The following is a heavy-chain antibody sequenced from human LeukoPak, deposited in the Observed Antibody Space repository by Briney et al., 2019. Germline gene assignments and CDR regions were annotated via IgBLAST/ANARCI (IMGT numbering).Heavy chain of an antibody. CDR2: IKADGSEA. V-gene: IGHV3-7*01. J-gene: IGHJ6*03. CDR3: ARHAVLAVAGATLVYYYYMDV. Sequence: GGSLRLSCAASGFTFSSHWMSWVRQAPGKGLERVGNIKADGSEAYHVDSVKGRFTISRDNARNSLFLQMNSLRVEDTAVYYCARHAVLAVAGATLVYYYYMDVWGKGTTVTISS. D-gene: IGHD6-19*01. CDR1: GFTFSSHW.